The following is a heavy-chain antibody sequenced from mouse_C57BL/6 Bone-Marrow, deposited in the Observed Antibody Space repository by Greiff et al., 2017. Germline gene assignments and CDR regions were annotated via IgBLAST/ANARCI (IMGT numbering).Heavy chain of an antibody. D-gene: IGHD2-12*01. V-gene: IGHV5-15*01. CDR3: ARLRPYYYAMDY. CDR1: GFTFSDYG. J-gene: IGHJ4*01. CDR2: ISNLAYSI. Sequence: DVQLVESGGGLVQPGGSLKLSCAASGFTFSDYGMAWVRQAPRKGPEWVAFISNLAYSIYYADTVTGRFTISRENAKNTLYLEMSSLRSEDTAMYYCARLRPYYYAMDYWGQGTSVTVSS.